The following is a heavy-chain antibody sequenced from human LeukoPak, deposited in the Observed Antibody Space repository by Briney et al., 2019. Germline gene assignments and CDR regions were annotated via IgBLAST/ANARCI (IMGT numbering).Heavy chain of an antibody. CDR3: ARDASGSYSSWFDP. Sequence: SETLSLTCSVSGGSISSTSYYWGWIRQPPGKGPECFASIYYSGSNYYNPSIKSRVTISVDTSKNQYPLKLSYVPAADTAVYYCARDASGSYSSWFDPWGQGTLVTVSS. CDR1: GGSISSTSYY. D-gene: IGHD1-26*01. V-gene: IGHV4-39*06. CDR2: IYYSGSN. J-gene: IGHJ5*02.